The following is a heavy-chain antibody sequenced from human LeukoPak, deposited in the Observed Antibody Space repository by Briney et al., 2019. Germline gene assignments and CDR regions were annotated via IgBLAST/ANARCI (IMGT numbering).Heavy chain of an antibody. J-gene: IGHJ1*01. D-gene: IGHD6-13*01. V-gene: IGHV4-38-2*02. CDR2: IHHSGST. CDR1: GYSISSGYY. CDR3: ARVAAGIGFFQH. Sequence: PSETLSLTCIVSGYSISSGYYWGWIRQPPGKGLEWNGNIHHSGSTYYNPSLKSRVTISVDTSKNQLSLKLSSVTAADTAVYYCARVAAGIGFFQHWGQGSLVTVSS.